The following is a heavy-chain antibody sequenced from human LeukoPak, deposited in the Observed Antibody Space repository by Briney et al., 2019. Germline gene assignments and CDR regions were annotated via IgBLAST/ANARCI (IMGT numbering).Heavy chain of an antibody. CDR1: GGSISSSSYY. CDR2: IYYSGST. J-gene: IGHJ3*02. D-gene: IGHD2-15*01. V-gene: IGHV4-39*01. Sequence: SETLSLTCTVSGGSISSSSYYWGWIRQPPGKGLEWIGSIYYSGSTYYNPSLQIRVTISVDTSKNQFSLKLSSVTAADTAVYYCARGPVYCSGGSCYPDAFDIWGQGTMVTVSS. CDR3: ARGPVYCSGGSCYPDAFDI.